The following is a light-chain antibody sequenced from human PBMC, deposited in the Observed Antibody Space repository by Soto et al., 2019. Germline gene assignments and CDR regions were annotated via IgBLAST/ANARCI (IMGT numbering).Light chain of an antibody. Sequence: EIVLTQSPATLSLSPGERATLSCRASPSVSSYLAWYQQKAGQAPRLLIYDASNRATGIPARFSGSGSGSDFTLTISSLEPEDFAVYYCQQRSTWHWTFGQGTKVEIK. CDR1: PSVSSY. CDR3: QQRSTWHWT. J-gene: IGKJ1*01. CDR2: DAS. V-gene: IGKV3-11*01.